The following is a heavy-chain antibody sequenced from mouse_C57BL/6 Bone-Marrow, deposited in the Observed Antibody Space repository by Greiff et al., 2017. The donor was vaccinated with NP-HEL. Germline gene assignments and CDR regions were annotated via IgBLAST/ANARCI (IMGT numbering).Heavy chain of an antibody. CDR1: GFNIKDDY. Sequence: VQLQQSGAELVRPGASVKLSCTASGFNIKDDYMHWVKQRPEQGLEWIGWIDPENGDTEYASKFQGKATITAYTSSNTAYLQLSSLTSEDTAVYYCTYYLYAMDYWGQGTSVTVSS. V-gene: IGHV14-4*01. CDR2: IDPENGDT. D-gene: IGHD1-1*01. J-gene: IGHJ4*01. CDR3: TYYLYAMDY.